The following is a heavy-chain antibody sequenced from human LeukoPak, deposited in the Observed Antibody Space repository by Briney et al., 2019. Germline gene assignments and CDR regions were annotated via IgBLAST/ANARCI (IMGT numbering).Heavy chain of an antibody. Sequence: ASVKVSCKASGYTFTSYYMRWVRQAPGQGLEWMGIINPSGGSTSYAQKFQGRVTMTRDTSTSTVYMDLSSLKSEDTAIYYCAREAVAGRIIRDWKYYFDYWGQGTLVTVSS. J-gene: IGHJ4*02. CDR3: AREAVAGRIIRDWKYYFDY. D-gene: IGHD6-19*01. CDR1: GYTFTSYY. V-gene: IGHV1-46*01. CDR2: INPSGGST.